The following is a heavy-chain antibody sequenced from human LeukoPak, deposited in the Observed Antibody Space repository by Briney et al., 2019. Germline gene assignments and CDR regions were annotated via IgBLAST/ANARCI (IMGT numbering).Heavy chain of an antibody. CDR2: INTRNGDT. Sequence: GASVKVSCKASGYTFINFDVNWVRQAPGQGLEWMGWINTRNGDTNYAQKLQGRVTMTTDTSTSTAYMELRSLRSDDTAVYYCARDGYRLSGYFYYMDVWGKGTTVTVSS. V-gene: IGHV1-18*01. CDR1: GYTFINFD. J-gene: IGHJ6*03. CDR3: ARDGYRLSGYFYYMDV. D-gene: IGHD2-2*03.